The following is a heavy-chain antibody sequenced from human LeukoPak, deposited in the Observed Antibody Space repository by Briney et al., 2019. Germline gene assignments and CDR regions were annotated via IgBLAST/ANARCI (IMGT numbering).Heavy chain of an antibody. J-gene: IGHJ5*02. Sequence: GGSLRLSCAASGFTVSSSSMGWVRQAPGKGLEWVSVIYSGTTAYYPDSVKGRFTISRDNSMNTLYLQMNSLSAEDTAVYYCARVEEGWFDPWGQGTLVTVSS. V-gene: IGHV3-66*01. CDR2: IYSGTTA. CDR1: GFTVSSSS. CDR3: ARVEEGWFDP.